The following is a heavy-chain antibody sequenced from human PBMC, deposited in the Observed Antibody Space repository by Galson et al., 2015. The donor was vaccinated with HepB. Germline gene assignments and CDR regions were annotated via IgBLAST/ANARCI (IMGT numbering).Heavy chain of an antibody. CDR3: AKAERRMNQGDLPALGFDI. Sequence: SLRLSCAASGFTFSSYAMSWVRQAPGKGLEWVSAISGSGGSTYYADSVKGRFTISRDNSKNTLYLQMNSLRAEDTAVYYCAKAERRMNQGDLPALGFDIWGQGTMVTVSS. CDR1: GFTFSSYA. CDR2: ISGSGGST. J-gene: IGHJ3*02. D-gene: IGHD1-14*01. V-gene: IGHV3-23*01.